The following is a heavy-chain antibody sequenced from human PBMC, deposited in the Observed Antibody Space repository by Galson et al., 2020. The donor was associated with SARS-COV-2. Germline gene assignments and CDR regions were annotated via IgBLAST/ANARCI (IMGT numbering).Heavy chain of an antibody. CDR1: GFSFFTYT. D-gene: IGHD3-22*01. Sequence: GESLKISCVASGFSFFTYTMTWVRQAPGKGLEWVSAIGPGGGTTHYTDSVKGRFTVSRDNSKNTLYLQMNSLRAEDTAVYYCAKDRGYYSGIDAFDIWGRGTMVAVSS. CDR3: AKDRGYYSGIDAFDI. V-gene: IGHV3-23*01. CDR2: IGPGGGTT. J-gene: IGHJ3*02.